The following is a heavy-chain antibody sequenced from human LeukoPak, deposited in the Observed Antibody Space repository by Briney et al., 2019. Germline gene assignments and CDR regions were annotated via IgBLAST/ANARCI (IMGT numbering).Heavy chain of an antibody. CDR1: GGSISSSSYY. CDR3: ARQMRREPLDY. V-gene: IGHV4-39*01. CDR2: IYYSGST. Sequence: TSETLSLTCTVSGGSISSSSYYWGWIRQPPGKGLEWIVSIYYSGSTYYNPSLKSRVAISVDTSKNQFSLKLSSVTAADTAVYYCARQMRREPLDYWGRGTLVTVSP. D-gene: IGHD1-26*01. J-gene: IGHJ4*02.